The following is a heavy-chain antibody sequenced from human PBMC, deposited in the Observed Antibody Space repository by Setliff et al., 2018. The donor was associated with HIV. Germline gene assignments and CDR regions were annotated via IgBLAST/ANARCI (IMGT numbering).Heavy chain of an antibody. CDR1: GFTFNNYW. V-gene: IGHV3-7*01. CDR3: ARPFDQ. Sequence: GGSLRLSCESSGFTFNNYWMSWVRQAPGKRPEWVANIKGDGSETYYVDSVKGRFTISRDNAKNSLYLQMDTLRVEDTAVYYCARPFDQWGQGALVTVSS. J-gene: IGHJ4*02. CDR2: IKGDGSET.